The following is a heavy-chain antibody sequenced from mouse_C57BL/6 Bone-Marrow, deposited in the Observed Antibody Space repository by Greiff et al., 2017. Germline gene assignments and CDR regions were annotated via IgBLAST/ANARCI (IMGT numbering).Heavy chain of an antibody. CDR3: ARSFTTVVIHN. J-gene: IGHJ2*01. D-gene: IGHD1-1*01. Sequence: QVQLQQSGAELAKPGASVKLSCKASGYTFTSYWMHWVKQRPGQCLEWIGYINPSSGYTKYNQKFKDKATLTADKSSSTAYMQLSSLTYEDSAVYYCARSFTTVVIHNWGQGTTLTVSS. CDR2: INPSSGYT. V-gene: IGHV1-7*01. CDR1: GYTFTSYW.